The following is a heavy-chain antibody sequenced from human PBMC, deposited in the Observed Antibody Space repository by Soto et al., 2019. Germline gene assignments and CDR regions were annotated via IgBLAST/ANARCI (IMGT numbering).Heavy chain of an antibody. J-gene: IGHJ4*02. D-gene: IGHD2-21*01. CDR2: IYYSGST. V-gene: IGHV4-59*12. Sequence: SETLSLTCTVSGGSISSYYWSWIRQPPGKGLEWIGYIYYSGSTNYNPSLKSRVTISVDTSKNQFSLKLSSVTAADTAVYYCARVHMGLSADDDVDYWGQGTLVTVSS. CDR1: GGSISSYY. CDR3: ARVHMGLSADDDVDY.